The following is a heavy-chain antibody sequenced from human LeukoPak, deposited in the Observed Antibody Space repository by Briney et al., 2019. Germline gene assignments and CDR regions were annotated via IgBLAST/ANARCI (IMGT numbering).Heavy chain of an antibody. J-gene: IGHJ4*02. D-gene: IGHD6-13*01. Sequence: PGGSLRLSCAASGFTFSSYWMSWVLQAPGKGLEWVANIKQDGSEKYYVDSVKGRFTISRDNAKNSLYLQMNSLRAEDTAVYDCARDPGYSSSWSDYWGQGTLVTVSS. CDR3: ARDPGYSSSWSDY. CDR1: GFTFSSYW. CDR2: IKQDGSEK. V-gene: IGHV3-7*01.